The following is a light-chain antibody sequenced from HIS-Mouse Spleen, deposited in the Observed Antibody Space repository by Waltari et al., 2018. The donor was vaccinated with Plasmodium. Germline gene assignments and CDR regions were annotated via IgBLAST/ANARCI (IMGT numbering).Light chain of an antibody. CDR3: CSYAGSYTYV. Sequence: QSALTQPRSVSGSPGQSVTISCTGTSSDVGGYNYVSWYQQHPGKAPNRRSYDVSKRPSGVPDRFSGSKSGNTASLTISGLQAEDEADYYCCSYAGSYTYVFGTGTKVTVL. V-gene: IGLV2-11*01. CDR2: DVS. J-gene: IGLJ1*01. CDR1: SSDVGGYNY.